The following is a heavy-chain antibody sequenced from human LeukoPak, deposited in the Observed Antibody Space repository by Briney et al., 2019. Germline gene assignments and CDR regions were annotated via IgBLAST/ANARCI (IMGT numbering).Heavy chain of an antibody. V-gene: IGHV3-30-3*01. Sequence: GGSLRLSCAASGFTFSSYAMPWVRQAPGKGLEWVAVISYDGSNKYYADSVKGRFTISRDNSKNTLYLQMNSLRAEDTAVYYCARGTAMVPIDYWGQGTLVTVSS. J-gene: IGHJ4*02. CDR2: ISYDGSNK. CDR3: ARGTAMVPIDY. CDR1: GFTFSSYA. D-gene: IGHD5-18*01.